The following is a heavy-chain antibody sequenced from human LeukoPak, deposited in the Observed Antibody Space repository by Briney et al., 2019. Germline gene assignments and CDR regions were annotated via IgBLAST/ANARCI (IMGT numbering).Heavy chain of an antibody. J-gene: IGHJ4*02. Sequence: GVEXLSSISSSSSYISYPDSLNGPFTISRDNSKNSLYLQMNSLTAEDTAVYYCAGGIAAAGGFDYWGQGTLVTVSS. CDR2: ISSSSSYI. CDR3: AGGIAAAGGFDY. D-gene: IGHD6-13*01. V-gene: IGHV3-21*01.